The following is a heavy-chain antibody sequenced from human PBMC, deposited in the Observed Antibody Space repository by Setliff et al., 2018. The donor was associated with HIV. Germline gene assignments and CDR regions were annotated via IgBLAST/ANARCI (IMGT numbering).Heavy chain of an antibody. CDR3: ARDRHYSGLGSYGP. D-gene: IGHD3-10*01. CDR1: GGSFSDYY. V-gene: IGHV4-4*09. Sequence: SETLSLTCTVSGGSFSDYYRSWIRQPPGKGLEWIGYIYTSGSTNYNPSLKSRVTISVDTSKNQFSLRLTSVTAEDTAVYYCARDRHYSGLGSYGPWGPGTLVTVSS. CDR2: IYTSGST. J-gene: IGHJ5*02.